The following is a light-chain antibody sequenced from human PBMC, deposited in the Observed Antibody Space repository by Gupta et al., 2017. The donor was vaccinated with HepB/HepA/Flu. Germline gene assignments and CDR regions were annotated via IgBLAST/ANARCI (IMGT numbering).Light chain of an antibody. CDR3: QQYYNTPLT. J-gene: IGKJ4*01. CDR1: QSVLYSSNNKNY. V-gene: IGKV4-1*01. Sequence: DIVMTQSPDSLAVYLGERATIYCKSSQSVLYSSNNKNYLAWYQQKPGQPPKLLIYWASTRESGVPDRFSGSGSGTDFTLTISSLQAEDVAVYYCQQYYNTPLTFGGGTKVEIK. CDR2: WAS.